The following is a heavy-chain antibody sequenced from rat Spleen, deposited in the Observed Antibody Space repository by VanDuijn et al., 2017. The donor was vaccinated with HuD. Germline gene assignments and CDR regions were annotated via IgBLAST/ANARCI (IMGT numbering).Heavy chain of an antibody. D-gene: IGHD1-12*02. J-gene: IGHJ3*01. CDR3: ATGVYYDGSYYYCWFAY. Sequence: EVQLVESGGGLVQPGRSLKLSCVASGFTFSSYWMYWIRQAPTKGLEWVASITNSGGSTYYRDSVKGRFTISRDNAKSTLYLRMDSLRSEDTATYYCATGVYYDGSYYYCWFAYWGQGTLVTVSS. CDR1: GFTFSSYW. V-gene: IGHV5-19*01. CDR2: ITNSGGST.